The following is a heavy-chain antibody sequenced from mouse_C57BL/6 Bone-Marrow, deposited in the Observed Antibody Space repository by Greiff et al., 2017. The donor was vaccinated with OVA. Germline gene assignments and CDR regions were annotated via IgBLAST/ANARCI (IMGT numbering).Heavy chain of an antibody. CDR3: TRDGYYAMDY. D-gene: IGHD2-3*01. V-gene: IGHV5-9-1*02. J-gene: IGHJ4*01. CDR1: GFTFRSYA. CDR2: ISSGGDYI. Sequence: EVKLVESGEGLVKPGGSLKLSCAASGFTFRSYAMSWVRQTPEKRLEWVAYISSGGDYIYYADTVKGRFTISRDNARNTLYLQISSLKTEDTAEYYSTRDGYYAMDYWGQGTSVTVSS.